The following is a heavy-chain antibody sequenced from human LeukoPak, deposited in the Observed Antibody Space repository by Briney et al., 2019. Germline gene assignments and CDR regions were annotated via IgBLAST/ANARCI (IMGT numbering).Heavy chain of an antibody. CDR3: AREGGGLRSDY. V-gene: IGHV1-24*01. D-gene: IGHD3-16*01. Sequence: ASVKVSCKVSGYTLTELSMHWVRQAPGKGLEWMGGFDPEDGETIYAQKLQGRVTMTTDTSTSTAYMELRSLRSDDTAVYYCAREGGGLRSDYWGQGTLVTVSS. CDR2: FDPEDGET. J-gene: IGHJ4*02. CDR1: GYTLTELS.